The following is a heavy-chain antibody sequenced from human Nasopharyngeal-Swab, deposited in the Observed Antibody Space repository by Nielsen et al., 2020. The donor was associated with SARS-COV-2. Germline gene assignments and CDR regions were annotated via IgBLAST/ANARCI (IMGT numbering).Heavy chain of an antibody. Sequence: GESLKISCTASGFTFSSYWMHWVRQAPGKGLEWISYISGNSRAIFYADSVKGRFTISRDNAESSVYLQMKSLRDEDTAMYYCARDDEDSGYDFDYWGQGTLVTVSS. CDR1: GFTFSSYW. CDR2: ISGNSRAI. J-gene: IGHJ4*02. CDR3: ARDDEDSGYDFDY. V-gene: IGHV3-48*02. D-gene: IGHD5-12*01.